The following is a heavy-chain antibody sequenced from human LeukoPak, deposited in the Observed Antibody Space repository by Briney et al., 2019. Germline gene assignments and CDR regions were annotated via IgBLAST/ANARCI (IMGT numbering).Heavy chain of an antibody. V-gene: IGHV4-59*11. J-gene: IGHJ3*02. D-gene: IGHD3-22*01. CDR3: TRLLDNDSSGYPDTFDM. Sequence: PSETLSLTCTVSGGSISSHYWSWIRQPPGKGLEWIGYFYYSGSTNYNPSFQGRVTISVDTSKNHFSLKLTSVTAADTAVYYCTRLLDNDSSGYPDTFDMWGQGTMVTVSS. CDR1: GGSISSHY. CDR2: FYYSGST.